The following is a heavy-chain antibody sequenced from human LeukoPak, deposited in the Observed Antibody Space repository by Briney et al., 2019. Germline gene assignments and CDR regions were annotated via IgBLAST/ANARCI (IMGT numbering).Heavy chain of an antibody. Sequence: SETLSLTCAVYGGSFSGYYWSWLRQPPGKGLEWIGEINHSGSTNYNPSLKSRVTISVDTSKNQFSLKLSSVTAADTAVYYCARRADGSGSQRVQNWFDPWGQGTLVTVSS. CDR2: INHSGST. CDR1: GGSFSGYY. D-gene: IGHD3-10*01. CDR3: ARRADGSGSQRVQNWFDP. J-gene: IGHJ5*02. V-gene: IGHV4-34*01.